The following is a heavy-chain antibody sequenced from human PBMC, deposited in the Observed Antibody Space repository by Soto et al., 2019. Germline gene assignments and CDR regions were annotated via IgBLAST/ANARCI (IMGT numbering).Heavy chain of an antibody. V-gene: IGHV3-72*01. Sequence: GGSLRLSCAASGFTFSDPYMDWVRQAPGKGLEWVGRIKNRANSYTTEYAASVKGRFTISRDDSKNSLYLQMNSLKTEDTAMYYCTRGRDGYNPYYFLYWGQGALVTVSS. D-gene: IGHD5-12*01. CDR3: TRGRDGYNPYYFLY. CDR2: IKNRANSYTT. CDR1: GFTFSDPY. J-gene: IGHJ4*02.